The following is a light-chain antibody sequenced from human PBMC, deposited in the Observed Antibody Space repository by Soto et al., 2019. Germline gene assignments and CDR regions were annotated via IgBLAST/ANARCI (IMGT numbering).Light chain of an antibody. J-gene: IGKJ2*01. V-gene: IGKV3-20*01. Sequence: EIVLTQSPGTLSLSPGERAILSCRASQSFTSNYLAWYRHQPGQAPRLLIYGASSRATGIPDRFSGSGSGTDFTLIISGLEPEDSAVYYCQQYGSSPYTFGRGTKLEIK. CDR3: QQYGSSPYT. CDR2: GAS. CDR1: QSFTSNY.